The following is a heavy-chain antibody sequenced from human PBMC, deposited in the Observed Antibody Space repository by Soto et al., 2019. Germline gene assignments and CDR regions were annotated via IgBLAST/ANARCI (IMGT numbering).Heavy chain of an antibody. CDR3: AKGVPGIAVAGTGYFQH. D-gene: IGHD6-19*01. CDR2: ISSSGSST. J-gene: IGHJ1*01. CDR1: GFTFSTYS. Sequence: GGSLRLSCAASGFTFSTYSMNWVRQAPGKGLEWVSGISSSGSSTYYADSVKGRFTVSRDNSKNTLYLQMNSLRAEDTAVYYCAKGVPGIAVAGTGYFQHWGQGTLVTVSS. V-gene: IGHV3-23*01.